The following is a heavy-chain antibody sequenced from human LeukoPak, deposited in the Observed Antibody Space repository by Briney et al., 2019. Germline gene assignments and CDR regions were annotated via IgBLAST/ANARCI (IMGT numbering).Heavy chain of an antibody. CDR1: GLPIGDFA. V-gene: IGHV3-43*02. J-gene: IGHJ4*02. Sequence: GGSLRLSCVASGLPIGDFAMHWVRQAPGKGLEWVSLISADGGSTFYADSVRGRFSISRDNSKNSLYLQMNSLRTEDTAMYYCAKESGKFDYWGQGTLVAVSS. CDR3: AKESGKFDY. CDR2: ISADGGST.